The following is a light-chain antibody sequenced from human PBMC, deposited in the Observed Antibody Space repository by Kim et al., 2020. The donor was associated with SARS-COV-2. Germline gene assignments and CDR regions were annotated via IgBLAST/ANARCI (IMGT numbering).Light chain of an antibody. J-gene: IGLJ3*02. CDR1: ALPKQY. V-gene: IGLV3-25*03. CDR3: QSADSSGIV. CDR2: KDS. Sequence: SYELTQPPSVSVSPGQTARITCSGDALPKQYAYWYQQKPGQAPVLVIYKDSERPSGIPERFSGSSSGTTVTLTISGVQAEDEADYSCQSADSSGIVFGGG.